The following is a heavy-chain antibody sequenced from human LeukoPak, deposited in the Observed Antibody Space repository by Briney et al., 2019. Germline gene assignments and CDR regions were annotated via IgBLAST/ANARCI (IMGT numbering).Heavy chain of an antibody. V-gene: IGHV3-33*01. Sequence: GGSLRLSCAASGFTFSSYGMHWVRQAPGKGLEWVAVIRYDGGNKYYADSVKGRFTISRDNSKNTLYLQMNSLRAEDTAAYYCARDAYGYCSSTSCFGYFDYWGQGTLVTVSS. CDR2: IRYDGGNK. CDR3: ARDAYGYCSSTSCFGYFDY. CDR1: GFTFSSYG. D-gene: IGHD2-2*01. J-gene: IGHJ4*02.